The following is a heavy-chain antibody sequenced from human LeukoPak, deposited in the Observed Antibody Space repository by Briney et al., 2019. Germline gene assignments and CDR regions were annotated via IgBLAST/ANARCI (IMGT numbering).Heavy chain of an antibody. V-gene: IGHV3-23*01. D-gene: IGHD3-10*01. CDR3: ARSGHYYYYMDV. J-gene: IGHJ6*03. CDR1: GFTVSSNY. Sequence: GGSLRLSCAASGFTVSSNYMSWVRQAPGKGLEWVSAISGSGGSTYYADSVKGRFTISRDNSKNTLYLQMNSLRAEDTAVYYCARSGHYYYYMDVWGKGTTVTISS. CDR2: ISGSGGST.